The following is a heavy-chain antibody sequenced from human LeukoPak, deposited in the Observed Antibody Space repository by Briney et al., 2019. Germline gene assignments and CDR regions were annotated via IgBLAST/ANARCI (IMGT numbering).Heavy chain of an antibody. V-gene: IGHV3-23*01. Sequence: PGGSLRLSCTASGFTFSSYGMSWVRQAPGKGLEWVSTISGSGYNTYYADSVKGRFTISRDNSQNTLFLQMNSLSAEDTALYYCAKHGGSYFIYYFDYWGQGTLVTVSS. J-gene: IGHJ4*02. CDR1: GFTFSSYG. CDR2: ISGSGYNT. D-gene: IGHD1-26*01. CDR3: AKHGGSYFIYYFDY.